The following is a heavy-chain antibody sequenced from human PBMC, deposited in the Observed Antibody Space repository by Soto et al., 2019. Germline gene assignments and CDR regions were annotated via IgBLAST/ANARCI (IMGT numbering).Heavy chain of an antibody. CDR1: GGSISSYY. J-gene: IGHJ5*02. CDR2: IYYSGST. Sequence: PSETLSLTCTVSGGSISSYYWSWIRQPPGKGLEWIGYIYYSGSTNYNPSLKSRVTISVDTSKNQFSLKLSSVTAADTAVYYCAREYYDILTGFAAADWFDPWGQGTLVTVSS. CDR3: AREYYDILTGFAAADWFDP. D-gene: IGHD3-9*01. V-gene: IGHV4-59*01.